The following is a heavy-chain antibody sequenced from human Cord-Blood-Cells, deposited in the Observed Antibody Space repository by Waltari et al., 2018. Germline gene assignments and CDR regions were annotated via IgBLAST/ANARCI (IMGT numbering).Heavy chain of an antibody. J-gene: IGHJ6*02. Sequence: PSLKSRVTISVDTSKNQFSLKLSSVTAADTAVYYCARGRSNYVLNYDYYGMDVWGQGTTVTVSS. CDR3: ARGRSNYVLNYDYYGMDV. D-gene: IGHD4-4*01. V-gene: IGHV4-34*01.